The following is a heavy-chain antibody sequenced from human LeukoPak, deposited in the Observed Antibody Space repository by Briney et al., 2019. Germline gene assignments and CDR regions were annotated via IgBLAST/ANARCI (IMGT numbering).Heavy chain of an antibody. Sequence: GTSLRLSCAASGFTFSSSAMHWVRQAPGKGLEWVAFIPYDARKTYYADSVRGRFTISRDNSKNTVYLQLNSLRAEDTAVYYCAKDLPALEYWGQGTLVTVSS. D-gene: IGHD2-2*01. CDR2: IPYDARKT. CDR1: GFTFSSSA. J-gene: IGHJ4*02. CDR3: AKDLPALEY. V-gene: IGHV3-30*02.